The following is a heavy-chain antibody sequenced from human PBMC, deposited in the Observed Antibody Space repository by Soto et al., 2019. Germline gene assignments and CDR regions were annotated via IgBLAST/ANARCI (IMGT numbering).Heavy chain of an antibody. CDR3: AKDPNYYDSSGYFIFVLRAFDI. Sequence: EVQLLESGGGLVQPGGSLRLSCAASGFTFSSYAMSWVRQAPGKGLEWVSAISGSGGSTYYADSVKGRFTISRDNSKNTLYLQMNSLRAEDTAVYYCAKDPNYYDSSGYFIFVLRAFDIWGQGTMVTVSS. CDR1: GFTFSSYA. J-gene: IGHJ3*02. D-gene: IGHD3-22*01. V-gene: IGHV3-23*01. CDR2: ISGSGGST.